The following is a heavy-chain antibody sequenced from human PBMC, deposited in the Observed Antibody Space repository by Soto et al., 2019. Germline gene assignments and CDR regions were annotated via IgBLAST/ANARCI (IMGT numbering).Heavy chain of an antibody. CDR2: IYYSGST. Sequence: QVQLQESGPGLVKPSETLSLTCTVSGGSVSSGSYYWSWIRQPPGKGLEWIGYIYYSGSTNYNPSLKSRVTISVDTSKIQFYLKLSSVTAADTAVYYCARGGGYYDSSGFDYYFDYWGQGTLVTVSS. D-gene: IGHD3-22*01. CDR1: GGSVSSGSYY. CDR3: ARGGGYYDSSGFDYYFDY. V-gene: IGHV4-61*01. J-gene: IGHJ4*02.